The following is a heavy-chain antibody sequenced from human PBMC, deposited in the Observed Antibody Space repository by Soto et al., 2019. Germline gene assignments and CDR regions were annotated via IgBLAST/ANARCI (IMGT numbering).Heavy chain of an antibody. V-gene: IGHV4-39*01. CDR2: IYYSGST. D-gene: IGHD6-19*01. CDR3: ASTYSSGWYSVDY. CDR1: GGSISSSSYY. J-gene: IGHJ4*02. Sequence: SETLSLTCTVSGGSISSSSYYWGWIRQPPGKGLEWIGSIYYSGSTYYNPSLKSRVTISVDTSKNQFSLKLSSVTAADTAVYYCASTYSSGWYSVDYWGQGTLVTVSS.